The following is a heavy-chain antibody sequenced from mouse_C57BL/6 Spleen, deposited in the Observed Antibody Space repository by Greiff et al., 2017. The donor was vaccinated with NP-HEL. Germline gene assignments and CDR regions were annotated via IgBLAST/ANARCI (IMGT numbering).Heavy chain of an antibody. CDR3: ARRGYSNYVGYFDV. V-gene: IGHV1-18*01. Sequence: VQLQQSGPELVKPGASVKIPCKASGYTFTDYNMDWVKQSHGKSLEWIGDINPNNGGTIYNQKFKGKATLTVDKSSSTAYMELRSLTSEDTAVYYCARRGYSNYVGYFDVWGTGTTVTVSS. D-gene: IGHD2-5*01. J-gene: IGHJ1*03. CDR2: INPNNGGT. CDR1: GYTFTDYN.